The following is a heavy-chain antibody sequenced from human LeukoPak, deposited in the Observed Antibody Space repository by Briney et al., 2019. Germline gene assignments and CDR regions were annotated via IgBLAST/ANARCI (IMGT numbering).Heavy chain of an antibody. Sequence: ASVKVSCKASGYTFTGYYMHWVRQASGQGLEWMGWINPNSGGTNYAQKFQGRVTMTRDTSISTAYMELSRLRSDDTAVYYCARDERYDSSGYPFDYWGQGTLVTVSS. CDR2: INPNSGGT. CDR3: ARDERYDSSGYPFDY. J-gene: IGHJ4*02. V-gene: IGHV1-2*02. D-gene: IGHD3-22*01. CDR1: GYTFTGYY.